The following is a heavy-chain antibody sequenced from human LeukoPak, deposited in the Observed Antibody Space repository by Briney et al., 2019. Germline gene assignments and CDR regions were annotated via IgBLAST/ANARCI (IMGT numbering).Heavy chain of an antibody. CDR2: IYNSGIT. J-gene: IGHJ4*02. CDR3: ARGVEITGTKLDY. Sequence: PSETLSLTCTVSGGSVSSHFWSWIRQPPGKGLEWIGYIYNSGITNYNPSLKSRVTISVDTSKSQFSLKLSSVTAADTAVYYCARGVEITGTKLDYWGQGTLVTVSS. D-gene: IGHD1-7*01. V-gene: IGHV4-4*09. CDR1: GGSVSSHF.